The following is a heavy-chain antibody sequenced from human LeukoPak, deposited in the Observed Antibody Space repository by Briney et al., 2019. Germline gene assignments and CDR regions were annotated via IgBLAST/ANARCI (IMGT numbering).Heavy chain of an antibody. CDR1: GGSISSNY. Sequence: SETLSLTCTVSGGSISSNYWSWLRQPPGKGLEWIGYIHYTGTTRYNPSLNGRVTISVDTSKNQFSLKLRSATAADTAVYYCARGAGWYDSWGQGTLVAVSS. CDR3: ARGAGWYDS. V-gene: IGHV4-59*01. CDR2: IHYTGTT. J-gene: IGHJ5*01.